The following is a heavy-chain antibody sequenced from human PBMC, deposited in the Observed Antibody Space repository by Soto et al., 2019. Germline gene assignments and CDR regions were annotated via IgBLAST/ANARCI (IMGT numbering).Heavy chain of an antibody. V-gene: IGHV3-7*01. CDR3: ARDGTLTPMDC. CDR2: IKQDGNEK. Sequence: GVLKISCAASGFTFSSYWMSWVRQAPGKGLEWVANIKQDGNEKYYVDSVKGRFTISRDNAKKSLFLQMSSLRAEDTAVYYCARDGTLTPMDCWGQGTLVTVS. D-gene: IGHD3-16*01. J-gene: IGHJ4*02. CDR1: GFTFSSYW.